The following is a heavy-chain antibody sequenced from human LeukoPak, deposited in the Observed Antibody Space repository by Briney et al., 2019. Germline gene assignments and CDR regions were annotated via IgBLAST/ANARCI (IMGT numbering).Heavy chain of an antibody. D-gene: IGHD3-10*01. CDR2: ISPSGGST. J-gene: IGHJ4*02. CDR3: ARDSGMVRGTVDY. CDR1: GYTFTSYY. Sequence: ASVKVSCESSGYTFTSYYMYWVRQAPGQGLEWMGIISPSGGSTSYAQKFQGRVTMTRDTSTSTVYMELSSLRSEDTAVYYCARDSGMVRGTVDYWGQGTLVTVSS. V-gene: IGHV1-46*01.